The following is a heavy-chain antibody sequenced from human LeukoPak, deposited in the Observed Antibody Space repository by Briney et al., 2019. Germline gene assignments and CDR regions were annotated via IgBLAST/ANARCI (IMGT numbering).Heavy chain of an antibody. V-gene: IGHV4-31*03. D-gene: IGHD3-10*01. Sequence: SQTLSLTCTVSGGSINNGGYYWSWIRQHPGKGLEWIGYIYYSGSSYYNPSLRSRVTISVDTSKNHFSLKLSSVTAADTAVYYCARGPPYGSRSDYFDYWGQGTLVTVSS. CDR2: IYYSGSS. CDR3: ARGPPYGSRSDYFDY. J-gene: IGHJ4*02. CDR1: GGSINNGGYY.